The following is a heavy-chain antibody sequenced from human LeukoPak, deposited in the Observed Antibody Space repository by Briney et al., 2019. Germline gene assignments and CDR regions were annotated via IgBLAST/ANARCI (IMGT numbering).Heavy chain of an antibody. D-gene: IGHD3-10*01. CDR2: ISYDGSNK. CDR3: AKGVTFRCYITMVRGVSCYFDY. CDR1: GFTFSSYA. J-gene: IGHJ4*02. Sequence: GSLRLSCAASGFTFSSYAMHWVRQAPGKGLEWVAVISYDGSNKYYADSVKGRFTISRDNSKNTLYLQMNSLRAEDTAVYYCAKGVTFRCYITMVRGVSCYFDYWGQGTLVTVSS. V-gene: IGHV3-30-3*01.